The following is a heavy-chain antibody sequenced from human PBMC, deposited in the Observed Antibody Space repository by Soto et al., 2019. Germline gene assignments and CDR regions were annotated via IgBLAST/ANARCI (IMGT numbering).Heavy chain of an antibody. CDR1: GFTFSSYA. D-gene: IGHD6-19*01. V-gene: IGHV3-30-3*01. J-gene: IGHJ6*01. Sequence: QVQLVESGGGVVQPGRSLRLSCAASGFTFSSYAMHWVRQAPGKGLEWVAVISYDGSNKYYADSVKGRFTISRDNSKNTLYLLMNSLRAEDTAVYYCARERLYSSGWYVRPGTYYYYGMDVW. CDR2: ISYDGSNK. CDR3: ARERLYSSGWYVRPGTYYYYGMDV.